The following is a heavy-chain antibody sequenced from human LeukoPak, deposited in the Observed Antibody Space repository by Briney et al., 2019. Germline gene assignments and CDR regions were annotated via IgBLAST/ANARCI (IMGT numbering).Heavy chain of an antibody. CDR3: ARDPGVANWNYGTFDY. V-gene: IGHV1-46*01. CDR2: INPSGGST. CDR1: GYTFTSYY. J-gene: IGHJ4*02. D-gene: IGHD1-7*01. Sequence: ASVKVSCKASGYTFTSYYMHWVRQAPGQGLEWMGIINPSGGSTSYAQKFQGRVTMTRDMSTSTVYMELSSLRSEDTAVYYCARDPGVANWNYGTFDYWGQGTLVTVSS.